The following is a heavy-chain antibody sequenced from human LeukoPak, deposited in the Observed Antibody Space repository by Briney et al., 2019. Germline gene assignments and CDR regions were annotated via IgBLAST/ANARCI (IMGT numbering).Heavy chain of an antibody. CDR2: ISYDGSNK. D-gene: IGHD3-10*01. Sequence: PGRSLRLSCAASGFTFSSYAMHWVRQAPGKGLEWVAVISYDGSNKYYADSVEGRFTISRDNSKNTLYLQMNSLRSEDTAVYYCARGSYGSGSYYYYYMDVWGKGTTVTISS. CDR1: GFTFSSYA. V-gene: IGHV3-30*04. J-gene: IGHJ6*03. CDR3: ARGSYGSGSYYYYYMDV.